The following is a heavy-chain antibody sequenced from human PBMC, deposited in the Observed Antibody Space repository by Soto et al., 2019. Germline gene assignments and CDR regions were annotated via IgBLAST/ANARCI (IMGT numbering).Heavy chain of an antibody. J-gene: IGHJ4*02. V-gene: IGHV1-18*01. D-gene: IGHD3-10*01. CDR1: GYTFPNYG. CDR2: ISAYKTKI. CDR3: ARDLDGSGAYYTDF. Sequence: ASVKVSCKASGYTFPNYGITWVRQAPGQGLEWMGWISAYKTKIKYAQKFQGRVTLTTDTSTSTAYMELRSLRSDDTAIYYCARDLDGSGAYYTDFWGQGTLVTVSS.